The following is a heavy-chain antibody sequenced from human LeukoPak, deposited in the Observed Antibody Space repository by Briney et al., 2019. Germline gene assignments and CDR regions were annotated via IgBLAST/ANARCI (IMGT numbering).Heavy chain of an antibody. J-gene: IGHJ6*03. Sequence: GGSLRPSCAASGFTFSDYAMSWVRQAPGGGLEWVSAISGSGDKTFHADSVKGRFTTSRDNSKNTLSLQMSSLRVEDSAVYFCAKDTSAWWYHRAYMNVWGTGTTVTVSS. CDR3: AKDTSAWWYHRAYMNV. CDR2: ISGSGDKT. CDR1: GFTFSDYA. D-gene: IGHD2-15*01. V-gene: IGHV3-23*01.